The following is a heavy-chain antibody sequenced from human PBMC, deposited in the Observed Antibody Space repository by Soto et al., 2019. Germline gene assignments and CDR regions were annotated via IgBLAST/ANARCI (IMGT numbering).Heavy chain of an antibody. V-gene: IGHV4-39*07. J-gene: IGHJ6*03. Sequence: PSETLSLSCSVSGDSISSSNYYGGWIRQHPGKGLEWIGSIYYSGSTYYNPSLKSRVTISVDTSKNHFSLKLSSVTAADTAVYYCARTPGGRAPAGPHSNYYYSYMDVWGKGTTVTVSS. CDR1: GDSISSSNYY. CDR2: IYYSGST. D-gene: IGHD6-13*01. CDR3: ARTPGGRAPAGPHSNYYYSYMDV.